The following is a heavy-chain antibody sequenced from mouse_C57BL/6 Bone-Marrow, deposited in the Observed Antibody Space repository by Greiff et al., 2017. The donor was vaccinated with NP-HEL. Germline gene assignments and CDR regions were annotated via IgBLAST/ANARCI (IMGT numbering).Heavy chain of an antibody. Sequence: QVQLKESGPGLVQPSQSLSITCTVSGFSLTSYGVHWVRQSPGKGLEWLGVIWSGGSTDYNAAFISRLSISKDNSKSQVFFKMNSLQADDTAIYYCARKGGIYYGNYGAMDYWGQGTSVTVSS. D-gene: IGHD2-1*01. CDR1: GFSLTSYG. CDR3: ARKGGIYYGNYGAMDY. J-gene: IGHJ4*01. V-gene: IGHV2-2*01. CDR2: IWSGGST.